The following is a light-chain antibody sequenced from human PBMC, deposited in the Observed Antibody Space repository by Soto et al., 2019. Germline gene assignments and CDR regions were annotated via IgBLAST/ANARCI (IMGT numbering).Light chain of an antibody. J-gene: IGLJ1*01. V-gene: IGLV1-44*01. CDR1: SFNVGGNT. CDR2: SNN. CDR3: SSYAGTNNYV. Sequence: QSVLTQPPSASGTPGQRVTISCSGSSFNVGGNTVNWYQQVTGTAPKFLINSNNQRPSGVPDRFSGSKSGTSASLTVSGLQAEDEADYYCSSYAGTNNYVFGTGTKVTVL.